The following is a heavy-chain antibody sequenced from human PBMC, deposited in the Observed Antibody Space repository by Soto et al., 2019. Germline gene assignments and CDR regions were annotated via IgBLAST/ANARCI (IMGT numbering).Heavy chain of an antibody. D-gene: IGHD4-17*01. CDR1: VYTFTSYD. CDR3: ARGGAYGDNYYYYYGMDV. V-gene: IGHV1-8*01. Sequence: GASVKVSCKASVYTFTSYDINWVRQATGQGLEWMGWMNPNSGNTGYAQKFQGRVTMTRITSISTAYMELSSLRSEDTAVYYCARGGAYGDNYYYYYGMDVWGQGTTVTVSS. CDR2: MNPNSGNT. J-gene: IGHJ6*02.